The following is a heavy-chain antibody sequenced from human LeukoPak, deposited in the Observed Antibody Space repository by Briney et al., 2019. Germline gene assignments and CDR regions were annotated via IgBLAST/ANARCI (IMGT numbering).Heavy chain of an antibody. J-gene: IGHJ5*02. V-gene: IGHV4-39*07. CDR2: IYYTGTT. Sequence: NPSETLSLTCTVSGGSMSINNYYWAWIRQPPGKGLEWIGRIYYTGTTYYNPSLKSRVTISVDTSNNQFSLKLSSVTAADTAVYYCARGGNCSGGSCYSDRGWFDPWGQGILVTVSS. CDR1: GGSMSINNYY. CDR3: ARGGNCSGGSCYSDRGWFDP. D-gene: IGHD2-15*01.